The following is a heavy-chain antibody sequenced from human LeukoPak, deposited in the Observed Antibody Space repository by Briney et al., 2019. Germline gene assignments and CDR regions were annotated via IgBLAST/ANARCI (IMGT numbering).Heavy chain of an antibody. CDR3: AKGYSGSSYYIPYFDY. J-gene: IGHJ4*02. V-gene: IGHV3-30*18. CDR2: ISYDGSYK. Sequence: GGSLRLSCAASGFTFSSYGMPWVRQAPGKGLEWVAVISYDGSYKYYADSVKGRFTISRDNSKNTLYRQMNSLRAEDTAVFYCAKGYSGSSYYIPYFDYWGQGTLVTVSS. CDR1: GFTFSSYG. D-gene: IGHD3-22*01.